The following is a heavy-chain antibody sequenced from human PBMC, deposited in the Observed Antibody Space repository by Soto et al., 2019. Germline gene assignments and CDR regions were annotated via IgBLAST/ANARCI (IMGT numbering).Heavy chain of an antibody. V-gene: IGHV1-69*02. CDR2: IIPILGIA. CDR1: GGTFSSYT. CDR3: ARVVQGDILTGRTLYYYMDV. D-gene: IGHD3-9*01. Sequence: QVQLVQSGAEVKKPGSSVKVSCKASGGTFSSYTISWVRQAPGQGLEWMGRIIPILGIANYAQKFQGRVTMTADKSTSTAYMELSSLRSEDTAVYYCARVVQGDILTGRTLYYYMDVWGKGTTVTVSS. J-gene: IGHJ6*03.